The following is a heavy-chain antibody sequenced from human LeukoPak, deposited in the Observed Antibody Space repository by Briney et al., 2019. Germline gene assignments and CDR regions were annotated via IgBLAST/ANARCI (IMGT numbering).Heavy chain of an antibody. D-gene: IGHD1-26*01. J-gene: IGHJ3*02. CDR2: ITWSSESI. Sequence: PGGSLRLSCAASRFTFADYAMHWVRQPPGKGLEWVSSITWSSESIDYKDSVKGRFTISRDNAKNSLYLQMNSLRPEDTALYYCARDNKVGSPGYAFDIWGRGTMVTVS. CDR3: ARDNKVGSPGYAFDI. V-gene: IGHV3-9*01. CDR1: RFTFADYA.